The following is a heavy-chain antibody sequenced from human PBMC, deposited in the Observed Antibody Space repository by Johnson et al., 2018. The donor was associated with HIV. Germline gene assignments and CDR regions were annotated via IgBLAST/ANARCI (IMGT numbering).Heavy chain of an antibody. J-gene: IGHJ3*02. V-gene: IGHV3-64*04. CDR1: GFTFSSYA. CDR3: ARAGSTSGWFDAFDI. CDR2: ISGSGGST. D-gene: IGHD6-19*01. Sequence: QVQLVESGGGVVQPGRSLRLSCAASGFTFSSYAMHWVRQAPGKGLEWVSAISGSGGSTYYADSVKGRFTISRDNSKNTLYLQMNSLRTEDTAAYYCARAGSTSGWFDAFDIWGQGTKVTVFS.